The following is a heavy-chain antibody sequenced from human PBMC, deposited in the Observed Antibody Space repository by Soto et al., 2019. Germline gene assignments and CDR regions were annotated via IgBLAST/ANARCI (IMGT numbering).Heavy chain of an antibody. Sequence: PSETLSLTCTVSGGSISSGDYYWSWIRQPPGKGLEWIGYIYYSGSTYYNPSLKSRVTISVDTSKNQFSLKLSSVTAADTAVYYCARDLLPYGDYRPPTGDNWFDPWGQGTLVTVSS. CDR2: IYYSGST. CDR3: ARDLLPYGDYRPPTGDNWFDP. D-gene: IGHD4-17*01. V-gene: IGHV4-30-4*01. CDR1: GGSISSGDYY. J-gene: IGHJ5*02.